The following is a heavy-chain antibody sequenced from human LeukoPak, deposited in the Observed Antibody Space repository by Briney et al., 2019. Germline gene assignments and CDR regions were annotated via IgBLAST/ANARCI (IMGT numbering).Heavy chain of an antibody. D-gene: IGHD3-10*01. CDR1: GFTFSSFW. Sequence: GGSLRLSCAASGFTFSSFWMSWVRQAPGKGLEWVSVIYSGGSTYYADSVKGRFTISRDNSKNTVYLQMNSLRAEDTAVYYCASIGWFGEPRDYWGQGTLVTVSS. V-gene: IGHV3-66*01. CDR2: IYSGGST. CDR3: ASIGWFGEPRDY. J-gene: IGHJ4*02.